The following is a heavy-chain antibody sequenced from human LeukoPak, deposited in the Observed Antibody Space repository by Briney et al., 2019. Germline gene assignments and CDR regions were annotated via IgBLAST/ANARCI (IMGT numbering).Heavy chain of an antibody. CDR1: RFTFSCYV. J-gene: IGHJ4*02. CDR2: ISGSGGRS. CDR3: AVFRWYFQAASPYFDY. D-gene: IGHD3-9*01. V-gene: IGHV3-23*01. Sequence: GGSLRLSCSAYRFTFSCYVMGWVRQAPGKGLEWVSAISGSGGRSSYADSVRGRFTIYRHHSKNTVYLQMKSLGAEGAVVYSCAVFRWYFQAASPYFDYSGEGTLVSLSS.